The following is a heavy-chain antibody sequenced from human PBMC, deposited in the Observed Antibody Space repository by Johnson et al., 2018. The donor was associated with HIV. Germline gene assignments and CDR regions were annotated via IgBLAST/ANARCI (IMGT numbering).Heavy chain of an antibody. CDR1: GFTLSSYA. CDR3: ARESGSSGAFDI. V-gene: IGHV3-30-3*01. Sequence: QVQLVESGGGVVQPGRSLRLSCAASGFTLSSYAMHWVRQAPGKGLEWVAVISYDGSNKYYADSVKGRFTISRDNSKNTLYLQMNSLRAEDTAVYYCARESGSSGAFDIWGQGTMVTVSS. D-gene: IGHD1-26*01. CDR2: ISYDGSNK. J-gene: IGHJ3*02.